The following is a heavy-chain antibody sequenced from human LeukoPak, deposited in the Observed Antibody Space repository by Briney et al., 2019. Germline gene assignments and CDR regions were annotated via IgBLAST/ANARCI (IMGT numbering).Heavy chain of an antibody. V-gene: IGHV4-59*08. Sequence: SETLSLTCTVSGGSISTYYWSWIRQPPGKGLEWIGYTSYSGSTNYNPSLKSRVTISVDTTKNHVSLRLSSVTAADTAVYYCASNVAGSSFDYWGQGSLVTVSS. CDR2: TSYSGST. CDR3: ASNVAGSSFDY. CDR1: GGSISTYY. J-gene: IGHJ4*02. D-gene: IGHD6-19*01.